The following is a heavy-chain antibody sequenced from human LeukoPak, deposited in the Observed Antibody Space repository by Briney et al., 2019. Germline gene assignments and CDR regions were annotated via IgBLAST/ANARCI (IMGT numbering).Heavy chain of an antibody. CDR1: GDSVTDNSAS. CDR2: TYYRSKWYN. D-gene: IGHD1-26*01. V-gene: IGHV6-1*01. Sequence: SQTLSLTCAISGDSVTDNSASWNWIRQSPSRGLEWLGRTYYRSKWYNDYAVSVKSRITINPDTSKNQFSLQLNSVTPEDTAVYYCARDAGWEILHAFDIWGQGIMVTVSS. J-gene: IGHJ3*02. CDR3: ARDAGWEILHAFDI.